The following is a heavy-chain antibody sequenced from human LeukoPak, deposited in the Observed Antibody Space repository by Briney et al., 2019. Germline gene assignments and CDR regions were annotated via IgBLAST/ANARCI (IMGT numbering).Heavy chain of an antibody. CDR3: TWGGVDY. D-gene: IGHD3-10*01. J-gene: IGHJ4*02. CDR1: GLTFSSYN. V-gene: IGHV3-74*01. Sequence: GVSLRLSCAASGLTFSSYNMNWVRQAPAKGLVWVSRLHTDGSTTRYTDSVKGRFTISRDNAKNTLYLHMDSLRGEDTAVYFCTWGGVDYWGQGAMVSVSS. CDR2: LHTDGSTT.